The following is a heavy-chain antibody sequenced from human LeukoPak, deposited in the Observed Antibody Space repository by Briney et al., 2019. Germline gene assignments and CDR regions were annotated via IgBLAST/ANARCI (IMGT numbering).Heavy chain of an antibody. CDR2: IKQDGSEK. D-gene: IGHD3-22*01. Sequence: GGSLRPSCAASGFTFSSYWMSWVRQAPGKGLEWVANIKQDGSEKYYVDSVKGRFTISRDNAKNSLYLQMSSLRAEDTAVYYCAREPPDYYDSSGYYGDYWGQGTLVTVSS. V-gene: IGHV3-7*03. CDR1: GFTFSSYW. J-gene: IGHJ4*02. CDR3: AREPPDYYDSSGYYGDY.